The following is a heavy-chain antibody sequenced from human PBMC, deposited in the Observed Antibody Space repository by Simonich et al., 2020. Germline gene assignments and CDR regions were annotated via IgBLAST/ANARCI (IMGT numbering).Heavy chain of an antibody. D-gene: IGHD4-17*01. J-gene: IGHJ4*02. V-gene: IGHV3-48*03. CDR3: ARHYYGDYYFDY. CDR1: GFTFSSYE. Sequence: EVQLVEFGVVLVQPGGSLRLSCAASGFTFSSYEMNWVRQAPGKGLEGVSYISSSGSTIYYADSVKGRFTISRDNAKNSLYLQMNSLRAEDTAVYYCARHYYGDYYFDYWGQGTLVTVSS. CDR2: ISSSGSTI.